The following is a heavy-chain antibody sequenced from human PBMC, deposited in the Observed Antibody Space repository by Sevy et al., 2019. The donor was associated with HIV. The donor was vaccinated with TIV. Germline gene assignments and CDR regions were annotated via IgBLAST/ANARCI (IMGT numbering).Heavy chain of an antibody. CDR2: FSGGSGDT. J-gene: IGHJ4*02. CDR3: AKRGAVGPMFFDY. V-gene: IGHV3-23*01. CDR1: GFNFSNYV. Sequence: GSLRLSCAASGFNFSNYVITWVRQASGKGLEWGSIFSGGSGDTYYADSVKGRFTISRDNSKNTLYLQMNSLRAEDTAVYYCAKRGAVGPMFFDYWGQGTPVTVSS. D-gene: IGHD1-26*01.